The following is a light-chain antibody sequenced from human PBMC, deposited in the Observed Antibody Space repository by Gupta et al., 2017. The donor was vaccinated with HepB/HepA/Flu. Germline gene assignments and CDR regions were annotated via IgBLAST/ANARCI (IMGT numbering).Light chain of an antibody. CDR1: ESIRYY. CDR3: QQRSKWPIT. Sequence: DIVLTQSPATLSLSPGERATLSCRASESIRYYLGWYQQKPGQAPRLVIDDASNRAPGIPARFSGSGSGTDFTLTISSLEPEDFAVYYCQQRSKWPITFGRGTKVEI. CDR2: DAS. V-gene: IGKV3-11*01. J-gene: IGKJ4*01.